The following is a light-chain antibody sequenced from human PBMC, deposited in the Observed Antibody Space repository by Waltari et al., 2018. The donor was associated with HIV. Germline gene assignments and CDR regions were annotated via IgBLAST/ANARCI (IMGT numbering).Light chain of an antibody. CDR3: QQSYRTPRT. CDR1: QSISTY. J-gene: IGKJ1*01. CDR2: AAS. Sequence: DIQMTQSPSSLCASVGDRVTITCRASQSISTYLNWYQQKPGKAPKLFLYAASTLQSEVPSRFSGSGSGTDFTLIISSLQPEDFATYYCQQSYRTPRTFGQGTKVDIK. V-gene: IGKV1-39*01.